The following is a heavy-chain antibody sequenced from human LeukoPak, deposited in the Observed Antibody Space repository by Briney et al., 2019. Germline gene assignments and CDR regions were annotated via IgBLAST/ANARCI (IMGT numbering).Heavy chain of an antibody. J-gene: IGHJ4*02. CDR3: TRELGGSYFDY. D-gene: IGHD1-26*01. CDR1: GHTFTNYY. V-gene: IGHV1-46*01. Sequence: GASVKVSCKTSGHTFTNYYMHWVRQAPGQGLEWMGVSNPSGGRTTYAQKLQDRVTMTRDTSTSTVYMELSSLRTEDTAVYYCTRELGGSYFDYWGQGTLVTVSS. CDR2: SNPSGGRT.